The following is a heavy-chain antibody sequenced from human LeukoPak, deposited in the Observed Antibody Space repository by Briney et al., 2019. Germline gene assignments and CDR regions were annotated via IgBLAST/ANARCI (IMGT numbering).Heavy chain of an antibody. J-gene: IGHJ4*02. CDR1: GFTFSSYFW. CDR3: VRDLDLGGYSSFEY. CDR2: IKSDGSSS. D-gene: IGHD4-23*01. Sequence: GGSLRLSCAASGFTFSSYFWMHWVRQVPGKGLVWVSRIKSDGSSSTYADSLKGRFTISRDSAKNSLYLQMNTLRAEDTAVYYCVRDLDLGGYSSFEYWGQGTLVTVSS. V-gene: IGHV3-74*01.